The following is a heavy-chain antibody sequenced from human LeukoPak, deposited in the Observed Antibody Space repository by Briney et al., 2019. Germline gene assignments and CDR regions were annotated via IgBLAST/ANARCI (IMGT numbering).Heavy chain of an antibody. J-gene: IGHJ4*02. CDR2: IKQDGSQ. CDR3: ARGHDYGDRLDYFDY. Sequence: PGGSLRLSCAASGFTFSRHWMGWVRQAPGKGLEWVANIKQDGSQYYVDSVKGRFIISRDNAKNSLSLQMNSLRVEDTAVYYCARGHDYGDRLDYFDYWGQGTLVTVSS. V-gene: IGHV3-7*01. D-gene: IGHD4-17*01. CDR1: GFTFSRHW.